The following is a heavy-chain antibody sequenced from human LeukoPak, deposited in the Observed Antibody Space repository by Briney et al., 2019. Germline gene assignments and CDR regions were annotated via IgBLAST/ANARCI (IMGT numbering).Heavy chain of an antibody. D-gene: IGHD3-10*01. V-gene: IGHV1-69*01. CDR2: IIPIFGTA. J-gene: IGHJ6*02. CDR3: ARDWKVLLWFGEFQKDYYGMDV. CDR1: GGTFISYA. Sequence: SVKVSCKASGGTFISYAISWVRQAPGQGLEWMGGIIPIFGTANYAQKFQGRVTITADESTSTAYMELSSLRSEDTAVYYCARDWKVLLWFGEFQKDYYGMDVWGQGTTVTVSS.